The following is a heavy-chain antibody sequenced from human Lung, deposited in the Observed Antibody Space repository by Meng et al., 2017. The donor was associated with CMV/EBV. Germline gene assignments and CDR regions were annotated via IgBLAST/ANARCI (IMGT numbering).Heavy chain of an antibody. J-gene: IGHJ3*02. D-gene: IGHD1-26*01. CDR2: ISDDGSNK. CDR3: ARDLRWELSGAFDI. Sequence: SXAASGFTFSSYAMHWVRQVPGKGLEWVAVISDDGSNKYYTDSVKGRFTISRDNSKNTLYLQMNSLRAKDTAVYYCARDLRWELSGAFDIWGQGTMVXVSS. V-gene: IGHV3-30*04. CDR1: GFTFSSYA.